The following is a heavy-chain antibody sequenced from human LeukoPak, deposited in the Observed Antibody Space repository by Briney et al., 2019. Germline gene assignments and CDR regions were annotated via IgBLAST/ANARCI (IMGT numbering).Heavy chain of an antibody. J-gene: IGHJ4*02. Sequence: GGSLRLSCAASGFTFSNYALHWVRQAPGKGLEWVSSIDSSGGYIFYADSVKGRFIISRDNAKDSLYLQMNSLRVEDTAVYYCLRGDRRDYWGQGTLATVSS. CDR2: IDSSGGYI. CDR1: GFTFSNYA. V-gene: IGHV3-21*06. CDR3: LRGDRRDY.